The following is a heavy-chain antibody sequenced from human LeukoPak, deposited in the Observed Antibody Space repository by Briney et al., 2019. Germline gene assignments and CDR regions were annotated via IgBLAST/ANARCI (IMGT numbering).Heavy chain of an antibody. CDR2: IYPGDSDT. CDR3: ARHRIGYCGDCYNNWFDP. J-gene: IGHJ5*02. V-gene: IGHV5-51*01. CDR1: GYSFTSYW. Sequence: GESLKISCKGSGYSFTSYWIGWVRQMPGKGLEWMGIIYPGDSDTRYSPSFQGQVTISADKSISTAYLQWSSLKASDTAMYYCARHRIGYCGDCYNNWFDPWGQGTLVTVSS. D-gene: IGHD2-21*02.